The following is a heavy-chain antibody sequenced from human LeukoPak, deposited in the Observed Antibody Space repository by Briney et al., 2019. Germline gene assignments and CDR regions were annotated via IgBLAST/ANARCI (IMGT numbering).Heavy chain of an antibody. CDR1: GYSFTSYW. Sequence: GESLKISCKGSGYSFTSYWIGRVRQMPGKGLGWMGIIYPGDSDTRYSPSLQGQVTISADKSISTAYLQWSSLKASDTAMYYCARLRYFDWSMYNWFDPWGQGTLVTVSS. J-gene: IGHJ5*02. D-gene: IGHD3-9*01. CDR3: ARLRYFDWSMYNWFDP. CDR2: IYPGDSDT. V-gene: IGHV5-51*01.